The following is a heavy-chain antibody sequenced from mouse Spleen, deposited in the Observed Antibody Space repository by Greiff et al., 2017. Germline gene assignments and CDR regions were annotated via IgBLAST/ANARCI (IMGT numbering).Heavy chain of an antibody. D-gene: IGHD1-2*01. J-gene: IGHJ1*01. CDR1: GFTFSSYT. V-gene: IGHV5-12-2*01. Sequence: EVQLVESGGGLVQPGGSLKLSCAASGFTFSSYTMSWVRQTPEKRLEWVAYISNGGGSTYYPDTVKGRFTISRDNAKNTLYLQMSSLKSEDTAMYYCARHHYGTGYFDVWGAGTTVTVSS. CDR3: ARHHYGTGYFDV. CDR2: ISNGGGST.